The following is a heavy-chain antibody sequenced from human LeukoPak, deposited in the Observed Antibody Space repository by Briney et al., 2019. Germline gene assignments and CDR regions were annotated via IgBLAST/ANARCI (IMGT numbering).Heavy chain of an antibody. Sequence: GGSLRLSCAASGFIFSSYWMSWVRQAPGKGLEWVANIKQDGSEKYYVDSMMGRFTISRDNAKNSLYLEMNSLRAEDTAVYYCARRYCSSVSCYNLDYWGQGTLVTVSS. V-gene: IGHV3-7*01. D-gene: IGHD2-2*02. CDR3: ARRYCSSVSCYNLDY. J-gene: IGHJ4*02. CDR2: IKQDGSEK. CDR1: GFIFSSYW.